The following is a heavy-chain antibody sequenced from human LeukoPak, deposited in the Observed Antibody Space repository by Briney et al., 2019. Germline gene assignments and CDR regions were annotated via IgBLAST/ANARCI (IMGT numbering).Heavy chain of an antibody. J-gene: IGHJ5*02. V-gene: IGHV3-66*01. Sequence: GGSLRLSCAASGFSVSNNYVNWFRQAPGKGLGWVAVIYTSGTTKAADSVKGRFTISRDNSKNTVFLQMNGLRPEDTAVYYCAKDMGIDPWGQGTLVTVFS. D-gene: IGHD2-15*01. CDR1: GFSVSNNY. CDR2: IYTSGTT. CDR3: AKDMGIDP.